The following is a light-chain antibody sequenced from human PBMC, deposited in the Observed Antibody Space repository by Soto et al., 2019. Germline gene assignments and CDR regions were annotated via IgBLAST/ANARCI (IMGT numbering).Light chain of an antibody. Sequence: DIQMTQSPSTLSGSVGDRVTITCRASQTISSWLAWYQQKPGKAHKLLIYEASSLESGVPSRFSGSGSGTEFTLTIRSLQPDDFATYYCKQYNSYPWTFGQGTKVDIK. CDR2: EAS. CDR1: QTISSW. V-gene: IGKV1-5*03. CDR3: KQYNSYPWT. J-gene: IGKJ1*01.